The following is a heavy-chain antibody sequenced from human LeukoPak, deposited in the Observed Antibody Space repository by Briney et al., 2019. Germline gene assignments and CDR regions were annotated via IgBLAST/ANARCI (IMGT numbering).Heavy chain of an antibody. CDR3: ARGVRVVEDMVYYYYGMDV. V-gene: IGHV4-34*01. CDR2: INHSGST. J-gene: IGHJ6*02. Sequence: SETLSLTCAVYGGSCSGYYWSWIRQPPGKGLEWIREINHSGSTNYNPSLKSRVTISVDTSKNQFSLKLSSVTAADTAVYYCARGVRVVEDMVYYYYGMDVWGQGTTVTVSS. CDR1: GGSCSGYY. D-gene: IGHD3-10*01.